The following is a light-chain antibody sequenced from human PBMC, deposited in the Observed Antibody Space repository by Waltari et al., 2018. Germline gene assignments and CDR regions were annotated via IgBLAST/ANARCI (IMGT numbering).Light chain of an antibody. J-gene: IGKJ2*01. Sequence: DIQMTQSPSTLSASVGDRVTIPCRASQTISSWLAWYQQKPGKAPNLLIYWASRLESGVPSRFSGSGSGTEFTLTVSNLQPDDYATYYCQQYNSYPYTFGQGTKLEIK. CDR2: WAS. CDR1: QTISSW. V-gene: IGKV1-5*03. CDR3: QQYNSYPYT.